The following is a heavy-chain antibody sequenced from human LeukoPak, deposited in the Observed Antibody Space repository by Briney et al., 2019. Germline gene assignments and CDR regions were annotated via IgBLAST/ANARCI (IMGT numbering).Heavy chain of an antibody. J-gene: IGHJ4*02. V-gene: IGHV4-59*01. D-gene: IGHD6-19*01. CDR3: ARRYASGWSPTFDY. CDR1: GGSISTYY. Sequence: PSETLSLTCTVSGGSISTYYWNWIRQPPGKGLEWIGYIYRSGGTNYNPSVRSRVSISLDTSKNQFSLELRSVTAADTAVYFCARRYASGWSPTFDYWGQGILVTVST. CDR2: IYRSGGT.